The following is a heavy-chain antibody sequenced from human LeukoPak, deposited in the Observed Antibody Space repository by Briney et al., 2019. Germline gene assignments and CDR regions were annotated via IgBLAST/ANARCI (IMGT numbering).Heavy chain of an antibody. CDR2: ISAYNGNT. D-gene: IGHD4-17*01. CDR3: ARDSFNYGDLLFAY. CDR1: GYTFTSYG. J-gene: IGHJ4*02. Sequence: ASVKVSCKASGYTFTSYGISWVRQAPGQGLEWMGWISAYNGNTNYAQKLQGRVTMTTDTSTSTAYMELRSLRSDDTAVYYCARDSFNYGDLLFAYWGQRTLVTVSS. V-gene: IGHV1-18*01.